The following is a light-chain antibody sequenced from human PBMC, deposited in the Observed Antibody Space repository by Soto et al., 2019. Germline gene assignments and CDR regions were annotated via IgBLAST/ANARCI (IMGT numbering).Light chain of an antibody. J-gene: IGKJ1*01. CDR3: QQRTNSPPWT. CDR1: QNISTY. CDR2: GVS. V-gene: IGKV3-11*01. Sequence: EIVLTQSPATLSLSPGEGASLSCRASQNISTYLAWYQQRPGQVPRLLIYGVSKRAPAIPPRFSGSGSGTDFPPRVSGLETENFATYYCQQRTNSPPWTFGQGTRVELK.